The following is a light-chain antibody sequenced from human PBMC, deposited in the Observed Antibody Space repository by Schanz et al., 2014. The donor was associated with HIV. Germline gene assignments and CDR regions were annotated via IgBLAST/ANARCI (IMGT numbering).Light chain of an antibody. Sequence: QSVLTQPPSASGTPGQRVTISCSGSSSNIGSNYVYWYQQLPGTAPKLLIYSNNQRPSGVPDRFSGSKSGTSASLLISGLQSEDEADYYCATWDDSLNGAVFGGGTQLTVL. CDR3: ATWDDSLNGAV. J-gene: IGLJ7*01. CDR1: SSNIGSNY. CDR2: SNN. V-gene: IGLV1-44*01.